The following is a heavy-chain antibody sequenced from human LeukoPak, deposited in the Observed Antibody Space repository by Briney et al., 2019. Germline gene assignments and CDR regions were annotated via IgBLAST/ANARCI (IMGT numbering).Heavy chain of an antibody. CDR2: ISSGSRYI. J-gene: IGHJ4*02. CDR1: GFTFSNYG. D-gene: IGHD6-19*01. Sequence: PGGSLRLSCAASGFTFSNYGLNWVRQAPGKGLEWVSSISSGSRYIYYADSVKGRFTISRDNTRNSLYLQMNSLRSEDTAVYYCARDYGSGWHDFDYWGQGTLVTASS. V-gene: IGHV3-21*01. CDR3: ARDYGSGWHDFDY.